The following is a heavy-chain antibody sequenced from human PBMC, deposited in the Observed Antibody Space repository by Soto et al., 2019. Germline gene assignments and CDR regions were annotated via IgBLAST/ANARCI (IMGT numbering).Heavy chain of an antibody. CDR3: ARDPRGDDFDS. CDR2: IYYSGST. CDR1: GSSVSSGTYY. J-gene: IGHJ4*02. Sequence: QVQLQESGPGLVKPSETLSLTCTVSGSSVSSGTYYWHWIRQSPGQKLEWIGYIYYSGSTHYESSLKGRVTVSVDLSKNQFSLRLNSVTTADTAVYYCARDPRGDDFDSWGQGILVTVSS. V-gene: IGHV4-61*01.